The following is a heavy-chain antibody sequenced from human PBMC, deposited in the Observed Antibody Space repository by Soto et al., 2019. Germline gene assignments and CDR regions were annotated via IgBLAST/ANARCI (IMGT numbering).Heavy chain of an antibody. Sequence: QVQLVQSGAEVKKPGSSVKVSCKASGGTFSSYTISWVRQAPGQGLEWMVRIIPILGIANYAQKFQGRVTITADKSTSTAYMELSSLRSEDTAVYYCASNRGGGMDVWGQGTTVTVSS. J-gene: IGHJ6*02. V-gene: IGHV1-69*02. CDR3: ASNRGGGMDV. CDR2: IIPILGIA. D-gene: IGHD3-10*01. CDR1: GGTFSSYT.